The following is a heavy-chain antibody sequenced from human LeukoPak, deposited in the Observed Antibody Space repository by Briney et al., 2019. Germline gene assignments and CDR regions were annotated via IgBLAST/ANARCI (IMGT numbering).Heavy chain of an antibody. CDR3: ASSGYYLGAFDI. D-gene: IGHD3-22*01. Sequence: PSETLSLTCTVSGGSISSYYWSWIRQPPGKGLEWIGYIYYSGSTNYNPSLKSRVTISVDTSKNQFSLKLSSVTAADTAVYYCASSGYYLGAFDIWGQGTMVTVSS. J-gene: IGHJ3*02. V-gene: IGHV4-59*01. CDR2: IYYSGST. CDR1: GGSISSYY.